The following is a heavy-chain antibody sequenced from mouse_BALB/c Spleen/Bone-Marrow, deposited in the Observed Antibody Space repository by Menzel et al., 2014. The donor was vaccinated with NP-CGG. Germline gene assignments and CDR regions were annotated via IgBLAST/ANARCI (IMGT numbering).Heavy chain of an antibody. CDR2: ISDGGSYT. CDR1: GFTFGDYY. J-gene: IGHJ4*01. Sequence: EVQGVESGGGLVKPGGSLKLSCAASGFTFGDYYMYWVRQTPEKRLEWVATISDGGSYTYYPDSVKGRFTISRDNAKNNLYLQMSSLKSEDTAMYYCARDYDYAMDYWGQGTSVTVSS. V-gene: IGHV5-4*02. CDR3: ARDYDYAMDY. D-gene: IGHD2-12*01.